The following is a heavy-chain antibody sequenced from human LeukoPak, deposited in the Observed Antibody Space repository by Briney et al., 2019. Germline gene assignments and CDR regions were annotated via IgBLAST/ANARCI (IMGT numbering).Heavy chain of an antibody. CDR3: ARVWMVRGVLDY. Sequence: TGGSLRLSCAASGFTFSSYAMSWVRQAPGKGLEWVSAISGSGGSTYYADSVKGRFTISRDNSKNTLYLQMNSLRAEDTAVYYCARVWMVRGVLDYWGQGTLVTVSS. J-gene: IGHJ4*02. CDR1: GFTFSSYA. CDR2: ISGSGGST. V-gene: IGHV3-23*01. D-gene: IGHD3-10*01.